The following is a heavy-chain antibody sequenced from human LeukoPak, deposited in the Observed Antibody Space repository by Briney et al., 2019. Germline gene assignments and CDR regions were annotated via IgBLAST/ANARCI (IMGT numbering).Heavy chain of an antibody. Sequence: GGSLRLSCAASGFSFSDYAMTWVRQAPGKGLEWVSVIGGDSGGIQYADSVKGRFSISRDNSKNTLYLQMNSLRVEDTAVYYCAKYAPPTTTMTRFFDYWGQGALVAVSS. J-gene: IGHJ4*02. CDR3: AKYAPPTTTMTRFFDY. V-gene: IGHV3-23*01. CDR1: GFSFSDYA. D-gene: IGHD4-11*01. CDR2: IGGDSGGI.